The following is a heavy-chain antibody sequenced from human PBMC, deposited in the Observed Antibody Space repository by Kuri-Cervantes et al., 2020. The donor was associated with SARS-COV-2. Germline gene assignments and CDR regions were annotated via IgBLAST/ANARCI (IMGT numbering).Heavy chain of an antibody. Sequence: GGSLRLSCAASGFTFSSYWMHWVRQAPGTGLVWVSRINSDGSSTSYADSVKGRFTISRDNAKNTLYLQMNSLRAEDTAVYYCARDYYDSKSYWGQGTLVTVSS. J-gene: IGHJ4*02. CDR1: GFTFSSYW. CDR2: INSDGSST. V-gene: IGHV3-74*01. D-gene: IGHD3-22*01. CDR3: ARDYYDSKSY.